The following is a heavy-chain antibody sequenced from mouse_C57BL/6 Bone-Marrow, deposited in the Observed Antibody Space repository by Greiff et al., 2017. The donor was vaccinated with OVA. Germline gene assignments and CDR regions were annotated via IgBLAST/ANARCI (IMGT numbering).Heavy chain of an antibody. D-gene: IGHD1-1*01. Sequence: QVQLQQSGAELAKPGASVKLSCKASGYTFTSYWMHWVNQRPGQGLEWIGYINPSSGYTKYNQKFKDKATLTADKSSSTAYMQLSSLPSEDSAVYYGAEDGFITAGVAKYWYFDVWGTGTTVTVSS. CDR2: INPSSGYT. CDR3: AEDGFITAGVAKYWYFDV. V-gene: IGHV1-7*01. J-gene: IGHJ1*03. CDR1: GYTFTSYW.